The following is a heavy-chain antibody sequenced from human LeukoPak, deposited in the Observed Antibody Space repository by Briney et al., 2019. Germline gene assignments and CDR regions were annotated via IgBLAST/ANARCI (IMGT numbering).Heavy chain of an antibody. J-gene: IGHJ4*02. Sequence: SETLSLTCTVSGGSISSSSYYWGWIRQPPGKGLEWIGSIYYSGSTYYNPSLKSRVTISVDTSKNQFSLKLSSVTAADTAVYYCASPYCSGGSCYLDYWGQGTLVTVSS. CDR3: ASPYCSGGSCYLDY. CDR1: GGSISSSSYY. V-gene: IGHV4-39*01. D-gene: IGHD2-15*01. CDR2: IYYSGST.